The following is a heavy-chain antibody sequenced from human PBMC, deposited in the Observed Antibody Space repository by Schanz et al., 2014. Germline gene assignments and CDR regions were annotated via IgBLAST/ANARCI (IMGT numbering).Heavy chain of an antibody. D-gene: IGHD3-10*01. Sequence: QVQLVESGGGVVHPGGCLRLSCAASGFIFSNYGMHWVRQGPGKGLEWLAFIRYDGSDKYYVDYVKGRFTISRDNSRNTQHQHISSLRVEDTAVYYCAKDKGEFLDYWGQGTLVTVSS. J-gene: IGHJ4*02. V-gene: IGHV3-30*02. CDR3: AKDKGEFLDY. CDR2: IRYDGSDK. CDR1: GFIFSNYG.